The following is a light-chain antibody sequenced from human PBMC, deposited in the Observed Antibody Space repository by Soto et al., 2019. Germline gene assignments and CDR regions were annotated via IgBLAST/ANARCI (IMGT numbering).Light chain of an antibody. V-gene: IGKV1-27*01. CDR3: QRYYNAPFT. Sequence: IEVTQKHTSLSAPVGDRVTITSRASQGIKYYVAWYQQKPGEIPKLLIYAASTLESGIPPRFSGSGSGTDFTLTINNLQPEDVATYYCQRYYNAPFTFGG. CDR1: QGIKYY. CDR2: AAS. J-gene: IGKJ4*01.